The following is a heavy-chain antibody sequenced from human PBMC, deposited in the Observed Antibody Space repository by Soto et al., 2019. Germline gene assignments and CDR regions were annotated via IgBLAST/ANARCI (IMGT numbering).Heavy chain of an antibody. CDR1: GGSISSYY. Sequence: PXETLSLTCTVSGGSISSYYWSWIRQPPGKGLEWIGYIYYSGSTNYNPSLKSRVTISVDTSKNQFSLKLSSVTAADTAVYYCARVRMTTVVTGWYFDLWGRGTLVTVSS. D-gene: IGHD4-17*01. CDR2: IYYSGST. J-gene: IGHJ2*01. CDR3: ARVRMTTVVTGWYFDL. V-gene: IGHV4-59*01.